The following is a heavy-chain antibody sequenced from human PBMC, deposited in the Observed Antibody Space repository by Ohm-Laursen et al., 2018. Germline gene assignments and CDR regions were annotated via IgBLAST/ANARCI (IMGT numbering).Heavy chain of an antibody. V-gene: IGHV1-8*01. Sequence: ASVKVSCNASGYTFTSYDINWVRQATGQGLEWMGWMNPNSGNTGYAHKFQGRVTMARNASISTANMEMSSLRSEDTAVYYCARGRLSGTRRALDIWGQGTMVTVSS. CDR1: GYTFTSYD. CDR3: ARGRLSGTRRALDI. J-gene: IGHJ3*02. CDR2: MNPNSGNT. D-gene: IGHD1-7*01.